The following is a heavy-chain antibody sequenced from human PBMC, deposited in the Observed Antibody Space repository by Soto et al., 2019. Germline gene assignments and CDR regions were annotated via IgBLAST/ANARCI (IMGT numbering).Heavy chain of an antibody. D-gene: IGHD2-2*01. CDR2: IFSSGST. CDR1: GDSISSFY. V-gene: IGHV4-59*01. Sequence: SETLSLTCTVSGDSISSFYWTWIRQPPEKGLEWVGYIFSSGSTNYNPSLKSRVTISVDTSENQFSLKLTSVTAADTAVYYCARVGYCSSTPCWPIGYFEYWGQGTQVTVSS. J-gene: IGHJ4*02. CDR3: ARVGYCSSTPCWPIGYFEY.